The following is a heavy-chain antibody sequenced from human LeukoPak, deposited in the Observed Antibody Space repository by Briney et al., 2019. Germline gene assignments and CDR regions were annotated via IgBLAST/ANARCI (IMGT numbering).Heavy chain of an antibody. CDR2: FDPEDGET. V-gene: IGHV1-24*01. D-gene: IGHD3-16*02. J-gene: IGHJ4*02. CDR1: GYTLTELS. Sequence: ASVKVSCKVSGYTLTELSMHWVRQAPGKGLEWMGGFDPEDGETIYAQKFQGRVTMTGDTSTDTAYMELSSLRSEDTAVYYCATWDAGGGYLGYWGQGTLVTVSS. CDR3: ATWDAGGGYLGY.